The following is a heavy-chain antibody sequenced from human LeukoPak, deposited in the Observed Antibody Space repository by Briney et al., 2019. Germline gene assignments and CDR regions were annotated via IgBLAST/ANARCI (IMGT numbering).Heavy chain of an antibody. V-gene: IGHV3-53*01. D-gene: IGHD7-27*01. CDR1: GFTVSSNY. J-gene: IGHJ3*02. CDR3: ARDWGRVPDAFDI. Sequence: GGSLRLSCAASGFTVSSNYMNWVHQAPGKGLEWVSVIYSGGSTYYADSVKGRVTISRDNSKNTLYRQMNSLRAEDTAVYYCARDWGRVPDAFDIWGQGTMVTVSS. CDR2: IYSGGST.